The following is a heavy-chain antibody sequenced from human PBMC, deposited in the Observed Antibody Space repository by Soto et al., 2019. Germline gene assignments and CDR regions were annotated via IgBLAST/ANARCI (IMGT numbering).Heavy chain of an antibody. CDR2: IYYSGST. V-gene: IGHV4-39*07. CDR3: ADDYDEYFQH. Sequence: SETLSLTCTVSGGSISSSSYYWGWIRQPPGKGLEWIGSIYYSGSTYYNPSLKSRVTISVDTSKNQFSLKLSSVTAADTAVYYCADDYDEYFQHWGQGTLVTVSS. CDR1: GGSISSSSYY. J-gene: IGHJ1*01. D-gene: IGHD4-17*01.